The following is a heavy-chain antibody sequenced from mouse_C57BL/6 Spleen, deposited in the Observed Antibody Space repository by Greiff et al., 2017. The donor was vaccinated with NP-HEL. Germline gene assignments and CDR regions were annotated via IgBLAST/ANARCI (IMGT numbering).Heavy chain of an antibody. J-gene: IGHJ4*01. D-gene: IGHD2-5*01. CDR2: INPYNGGT. CDR1: GYTFTDYY. Sequence: EVQGVESGPVLVKPGASVKMSCKASGYTFTDYYMNWVKQSHGKSLEWIGVINPYNGGTSYNQKFKGKATLTVDKSSSTAYMELNSLTSEDSAVYYCARDSNYGGAMDYWGQGTSVTVSS. V-gene: IGHV1-19*01. CDR3: ARDSNYGGAMDY.